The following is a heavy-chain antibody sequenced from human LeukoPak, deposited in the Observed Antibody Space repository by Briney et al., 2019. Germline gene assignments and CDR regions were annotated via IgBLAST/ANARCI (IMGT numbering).Heavy chain of an antibody. Sequence: SVTVSYKASGYTLTNYGFSWVRLAPGHGPEWTGVINPSDSHTTNPQKFQGRVTIPRDMSTSTVYMELSSLRSEDTAVYYCARLARYSWSPISPLYYYYYMDVWGKGTTVTVSS. J-gene: IGHJ6*03. CDR1: GYTLTNYG. D-gene: IGHD1-26*01. CDR3: ARLARYSWSPISPLYYYYYMDV. CDR2: INPSDSHT. V-gene: IGHV1-46*01.